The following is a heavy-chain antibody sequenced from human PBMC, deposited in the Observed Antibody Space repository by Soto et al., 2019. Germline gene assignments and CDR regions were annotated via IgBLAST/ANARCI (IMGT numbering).Heavy chain of an antibody. Sequence: EVQLVESGGGLIQSGGSLRLSCAASGLTISSYNMNWVRQAPGKGLEWVAYMSSSGSSMYYADSVKGRFTISRDNAKNLLFLQMNSLGDEDTAVYYCAGAFDIWGQGTMVIVSS. J-gene: IGHJ3*02. CDR2: MSSSGSSM. V-gene: IGHV3-48*02. CDR1: GLTISSYN. CDR3: AGAFDI.